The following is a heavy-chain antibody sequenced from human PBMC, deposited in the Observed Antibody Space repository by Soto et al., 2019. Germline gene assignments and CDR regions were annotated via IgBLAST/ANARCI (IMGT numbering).Heavy chain of an antibody. J-gene: IGHJ4*02. CDR1: GFTFSSYG. CDR2: IWYDGSNK. Sequence: LRLSCAASGFTFSSYGMHWVRQAPGKGLEWVAVIWYDGSNKYYADSVKGRFTISRDNSKNTLYLQMNSLRAEDTAVYYCARDTMPRMVRGVMSHWGQGTLVTVSS. D-gene: IGHD3-10*01. V-gene: IGHV3-33*01. CDR3: ARDTMPRMVRGVMSH.